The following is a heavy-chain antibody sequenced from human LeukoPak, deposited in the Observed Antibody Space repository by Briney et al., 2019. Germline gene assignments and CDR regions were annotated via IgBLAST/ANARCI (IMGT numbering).Heavy chain of an antibody. Sequence: GGSLRLSCAASGFTFNNYAMSWLRQAPGKGLEWVSAISGSGGSTYYADSVKGRFTISRDNSKDTLYLQMNSLRAEDTAVYYCAKRRSSSGAFDIWGQGTMVTVSS. V-gene: IGHV3-23*01. CDR2: ISGSGGST. D-gene: IGHD6-6*01. J-gene: IGHJ3*02. CDR3: AKRRSSSGAFDI. CDR1: GFTFNNYA.